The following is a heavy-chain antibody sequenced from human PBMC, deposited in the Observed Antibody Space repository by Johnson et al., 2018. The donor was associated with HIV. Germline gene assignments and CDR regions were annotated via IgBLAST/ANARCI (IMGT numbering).Heavy chain of an antibody. Sequence: VQLVESGGGVVQPGRSLRLSCVASGFAFSTYDMHWVRQVPGKGLEWVGAIGTRSDTYYPASVKGRFTISRENARNSLYRQMNSLRVEDPAVYYCAREDTPFGSPHEGDAFDIWGQGTRVTVFS. J-gene: IGHJ3*02. CDR3: AREDTPFGSPHEGDAFDI. V-gene: IGHV3-13*01. CDR2: IGTRSDT. CDR1: GFAFSTYD. D-gene: IGHD3-16*01.